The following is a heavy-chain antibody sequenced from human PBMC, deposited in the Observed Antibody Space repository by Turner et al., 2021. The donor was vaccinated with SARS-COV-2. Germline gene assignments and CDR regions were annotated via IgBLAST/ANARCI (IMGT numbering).Heavy chain of an antibody. CDR3: ARARNYSSSWYGVDVPFDP. CDR1: AFTFSSHS. Sequence: QVQLVESGGGVVQPGRSLILTCAASAFTFSSHSMHWVRQGQGKGLAWVAVISYDGSDKSYADSVKGRFTISRDNSKNTLYLQMNSLRAEDTAVYYCARARNYSSSWYGVDVPFDPWGQGTLVTVSS. D-gene: IGHD6-13*01. CDR2: ISYDGSDK. J-gene: IGHJ5*02. V-gene: IGHV3-30-3*01.